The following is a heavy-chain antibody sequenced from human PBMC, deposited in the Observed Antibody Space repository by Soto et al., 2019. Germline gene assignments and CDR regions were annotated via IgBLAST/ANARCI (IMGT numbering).Heavy chain of an antibody. J-gene: IGHJ5*02. CDR2: IYHSGST. CDR3: ARSSMYCSGGSCYSWFDP. V-gene: IGHV4-30-2*01. D-gene: IGHD2-15*01. CDR1: GGSISSGGYS. Sequence: SETLSLTCAVSGGSISSGGYSWSWIRQPPGKGLEWIGYIYHSGSTYYNPSLKSRVTISVDRSKDQFSLKLSSVTAADTAVYYCARSSMYCSGGSCYSWFDPWGQGTLVTVSS.